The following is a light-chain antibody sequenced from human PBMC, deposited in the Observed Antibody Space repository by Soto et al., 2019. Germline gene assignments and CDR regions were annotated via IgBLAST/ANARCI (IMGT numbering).Light chain of an antibody. CDR2: DAS. J-gene: IGKJ1*01. CDR3: HYYSAVWA. CDR1: QSLGNR. Sequence: IHITEFPVTLTAYVGDRVTINCRASQSLGNRLAWYQQKPGKAPKVLIYDASSLESGVPSRFSGSGSGTHFILTISSLQPDDFATYYCHYYSAVWAFGQGTKVDIK. V-gene: IGKV1-5*01.